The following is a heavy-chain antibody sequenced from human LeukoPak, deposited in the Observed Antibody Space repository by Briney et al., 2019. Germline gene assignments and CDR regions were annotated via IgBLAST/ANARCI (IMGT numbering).Heavy chain of an antibody. J-gene: IGHJ6*03. CDR2: ISYDGSNK. CDR1: GFTFSSYA. D-gene: IGHD2-2*01. Sequence: GRSLRLSCAASGFTFSSYAMHWVRQAPGKGLEWVAVISYDGSNKYYADSVKGRFTISRDNSKNTLYLQMNSLRAEDTAVYYCARGVVVPAAQYYYMDVWGKGTTVTVSS. CDR3: ARGVVVPAAQYYYMDV. V-gene: IGHV3-30-3*01.